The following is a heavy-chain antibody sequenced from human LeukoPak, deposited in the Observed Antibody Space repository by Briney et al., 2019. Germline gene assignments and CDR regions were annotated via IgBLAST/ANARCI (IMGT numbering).Heavy chain of an antibody. CDR3: ARAGRTMVRGVMYPPDY. CDR1: GGSISSYY. CDR2: VYYSGGT. Sequence: SETLSLTCTVSGGSISSYYWSWIRQPPGEGLEWIGYVYYSGGTNYNPSLKSRVTISVDTSKNQFSLKLSSVTAADTAVYYCARAGRTMVRGVMYPPDYWGQGTLVTVSS. V-gene: IGHV4-59*12. J-gene: IGHJ4*02. D-gene: IGHD3-10*01.